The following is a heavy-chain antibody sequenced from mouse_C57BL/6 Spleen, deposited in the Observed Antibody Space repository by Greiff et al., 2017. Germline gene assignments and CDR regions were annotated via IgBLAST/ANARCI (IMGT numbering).Heavy chain of an antibody. V-gene: IGHV1-81*01. J-gene: IGHJ1*03. Sequence: QVQLKESGAELARPGASVKLSCKASGYTFTSYGISWVKQRTGQGLEWIGEIYPRSGNTYYNEKFKGKATLTADKSSSTAYMELRSLTSEDSAVYFCARVNDGYYGYFDVWGTGTTVTVSS. D-gene: IGHD2-3*01. CDR2: IYPRSGNT. CDR3: ARVNDGYYGYFDV. CDR1: GYTFTSYG.